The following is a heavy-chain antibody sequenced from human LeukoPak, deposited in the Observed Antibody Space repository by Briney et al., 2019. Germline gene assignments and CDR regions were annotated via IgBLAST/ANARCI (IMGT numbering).Heavy chain of an antibody. J-gene: IGHJ4*02. Sequence: PSETLSLTCAVHGGSFSGYYWSWIRQPPGKGLEWIGEINHSGSTNYNPSLKSRVTISVDTSKNQFSLKLSSVTAADTAVYYCARAPGYCSGGSCYLLDYWGQGTLVTVSS. CDR1: GGSFSGYY. D-gene: IGHD2-15*01. V-gene: IGHV4-34*01. CDR2: INHSGST. CDR3: ARAPGYCSGGSCYLLDY.